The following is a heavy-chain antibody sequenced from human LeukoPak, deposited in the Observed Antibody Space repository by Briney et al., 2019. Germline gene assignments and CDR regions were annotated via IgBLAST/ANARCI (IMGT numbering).Heavy chain of an antibody. CDR1: GGSINYYY. V-gene: IGHV4-59*08. CDR3: ARLGSYFDY. J-gene: IGHJ4*02. D-gene: IGHD3-16*01. CDR2: IYYSGST. Sequence: SETLSLTCIVSGGSINYYYWSWIRQPPGKGLEWIGYIYYSGSTNYNPSLRSRVAMSVDTSKNHFSLELSSVTAADTAVYYCARLGSYFDYWGQGALVTVTS.